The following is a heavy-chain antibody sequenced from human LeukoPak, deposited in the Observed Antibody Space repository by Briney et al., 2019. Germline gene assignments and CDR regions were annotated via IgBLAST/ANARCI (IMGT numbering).Heavy chain of an antibody. CDR2: IIPIFGTA. D-gene: IGHD6-13*01. V-gene: IGHV1-69*13. Sequence: EASVKVSCKTSGYTFTGYYMHWVRQAPGQGLEWMGGIIPIFGTANYAQKFQGRVTITADESTSTAYMELSSLRSEDTAVYYCARDASVAAAGSPYGFDPWGQGTLVTVSS. CDR1: GYTFTGYY. CDR3: ARDASVAAAGSPYGFDP. J-gene: IGHJ5*02.